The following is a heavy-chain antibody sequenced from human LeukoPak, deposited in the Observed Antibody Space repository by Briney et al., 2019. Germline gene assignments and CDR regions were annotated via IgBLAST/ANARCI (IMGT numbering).Heavy chain of an antibody. J-gene: IGHJ4*02. CDR3: ARQVTAATAGDY. CDR1: RYSFAMYW. D-gene: IGHD6-13*01. V-gene: IGHV5-51*01. Sequence: GESLKISCQGFRYSFAMYWIAWVRQMPGKGPEWMGIIYPGDSTTRYNPSFEGQVTMSADKSTNTAYLQWTSLKASDTAMYYCARQVTAATAGDYWGQGTLVTVSS. CDR2: IYPGDSTT.